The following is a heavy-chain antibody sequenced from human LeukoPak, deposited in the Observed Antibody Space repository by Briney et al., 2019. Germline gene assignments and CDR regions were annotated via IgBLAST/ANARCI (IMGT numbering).Heavy chain of an antibody. CDR3: ATLVKAPYFDD. V-gene: IGHV4-30-4*07. Sequence: PSETLSLTCAVSGGSITSGDYTWSWIRQPPGKGLEWIGYIYYSGSTYYNPSLKSRVSISLETSRNQFSLKLSSVTAADTAVYYCATLVKAPYFDDWGQGTLVTVSS. D-gene: IGHD2-8*02. J-gene: IGHJ4*02. CDR1: GGSITSGDYT. CDR2: IYYSGST.